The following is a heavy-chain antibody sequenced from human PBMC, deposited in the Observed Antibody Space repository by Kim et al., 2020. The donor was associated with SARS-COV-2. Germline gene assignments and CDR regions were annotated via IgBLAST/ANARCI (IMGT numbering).Heavy chain of an antibody. CDR3: AKARTVLRYFDWSGGGYFDY. D-gene: IGHD3-9*01. J-gene: IGHJ4*02. Sequence: GGSLRLSCAASGFTFSSHAMNWVRQAPGKGLEWVSAISGSGGSTYFAESVKGRFTISRDNSKNTLYLQMNTLRGEDTAVYYCAKARTVLRYFDWSGGGYFDYWGQGTLVTVSS. CDR2: ISGSGGST. V-gene: IGHV3-23*01. CDR1: GFTFSSHA.